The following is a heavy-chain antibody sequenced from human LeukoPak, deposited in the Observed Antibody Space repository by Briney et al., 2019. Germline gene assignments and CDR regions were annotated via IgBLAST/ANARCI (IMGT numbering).Heavy chain of an antibody. D-gene: IGHD4-23*01. CDR3: ARHATTVVFDY. Sequence: SETLSLTCTVSGVSISSSNYYWGWIRQPPGKGLEWIGSIYYSGSTYYNPSLKSRVTISVDTSKRQFSLKLNSVTAADTAVYYCARHATTVVFDYWGQGTPVTVSS. V-gene: IGHV4-39*01. CDR1: GVSISSSNYY. CDR2: IYYSGST. J-gene: IGHJ4*02.